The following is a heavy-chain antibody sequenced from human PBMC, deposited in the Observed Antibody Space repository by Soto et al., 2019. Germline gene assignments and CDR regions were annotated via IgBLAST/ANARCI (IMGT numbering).Heavy chain of an antibody. CDR3: ARGGLHSSDY. CDR2: INHSGST. D-gene: IGHD6-13*01. Sequence: SETLSLTCAVYGGSFIGYYWSWIRQPPGKGLEWIGEINHSGSTNYNPSLKSRVTISVDTSQNQFSLKLSSVTAADTAVYYCARGGLHSSDYWGQGTLVTVSS. V-gene: IGHV4-34*01. CDR1: GGSFIGYY. J-gene: IGHJ4*02.